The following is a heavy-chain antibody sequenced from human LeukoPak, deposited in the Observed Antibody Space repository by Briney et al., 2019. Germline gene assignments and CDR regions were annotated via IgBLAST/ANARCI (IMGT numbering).Heavy chain of an antibody. Sequence: ASVKVSCKASGGTFSSYAISWVRQAPGQGLEWMGGIIPIFGTANYAQKFQGRVTITADESTSTAYMELSSLRSEDTAVYYCARDRITIFGVVIISEGYFDYWGQGTLVTVSS. CDR1: GGTFSSYA. CDR2: IIPIFGTA. CDR3: ARDRITIFGVVIISEGYFDY. D-gene: IGHD3-3*01. V-gene: IGHV1-69*13. J-gene: IGHJ4*02.